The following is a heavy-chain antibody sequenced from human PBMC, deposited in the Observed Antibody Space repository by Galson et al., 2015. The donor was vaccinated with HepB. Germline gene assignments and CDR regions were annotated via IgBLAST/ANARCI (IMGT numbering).Heavy chain of an antibody. CDR2: ISYDGSNK. J-gene: IGHJ4*02. D-gene: IGHD6-13*01. V-gene: IGHV3-30*03. Sequence: SLRLSCAASGFTFSSYGMHWVRQAPGKGLEWVAVISYDGSNKYYADSVKGRFTISRDNSRNTLYLQMNSLRAEDTAVYYCASSPGIAAAGPTAYFDYWGQGTLVTVSS. CDR3: ASSPGIAAAGPTAYFDY. CDR1: GFTFSSYG.